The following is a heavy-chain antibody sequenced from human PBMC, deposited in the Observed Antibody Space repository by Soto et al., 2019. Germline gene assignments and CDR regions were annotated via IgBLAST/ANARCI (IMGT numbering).Heavy chain of an antibody. CDR1: GYTLTELS. V-gene: IGHV1-24*01. J-gene: IGHJ6*02. CDR3: ATAPSSGWSSDYYYGMDV. D-gene: IGHD6-19*01. Sequence: ASVKVSCKVSGYTLTELSMHWVRQAPGKGLEWMGGFDPEDGETIYAQKFQGRVTMTEDTSTDTAYMELSSLRSEDTAVYYCATAPSSGWSSDYYYGMDVWGQGTTVTVSS. CDR2: FDPEDGET.